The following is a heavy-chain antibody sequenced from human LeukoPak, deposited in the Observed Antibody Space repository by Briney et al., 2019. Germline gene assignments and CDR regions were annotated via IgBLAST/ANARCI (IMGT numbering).Heavy chain of an antibody. D-gene: IGHD5-24*01. Sequence: SETLSLTCSVSGGSIRSYYWSWIRQPPGKGLEWIGYIYYTGSTNYNPSLKSRLTISVDTSKNQFSLQLSSVTAADTAVYYCATTAPDGYSVYWGQGTLVTVSS. CDR3: ATTAPDGYSVY. J-gene: IGHJ4*02. CDR2: IYYTGST. V-gene: IGHV4-59*01. CDR1: GGSIRSYY.